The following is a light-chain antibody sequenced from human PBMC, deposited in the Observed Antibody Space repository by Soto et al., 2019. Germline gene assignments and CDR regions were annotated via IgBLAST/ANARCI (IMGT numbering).Light chain of an antibody. CDR3: TSYVGNDIWV. CDR1: SSDVGAYKY. CDR2: EVT. Sequence: QSALTQPPSASGSPGQSVTISCTGTSSDVGAYKYVSWYQQYPGKAPKLRIYEVTKRPSGVPDRFSGYKSDNTASLTVSGLQAEDEADYYCTSYVGNDIWVFGGGTKLTVL. J-gene: IGLJ3*02. V-gene: IGLV2-8*01.